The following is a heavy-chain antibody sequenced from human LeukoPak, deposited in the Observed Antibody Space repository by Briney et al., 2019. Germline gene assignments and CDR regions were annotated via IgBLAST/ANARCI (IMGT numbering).Heavy chain of an antibody. CDR2: IYYSGST. CDR1: GGSISSYY. CDR3: ARDSSLLPVDEVEAFDI. D-gene: IGHD1-26*01. J-gene: IGHJ3*02. Sequence: PSETLSLTCTVSGGSISSYYWSWIRQPPGKGLEWIGYIYYSGSTNYNPSLKSRVTISVDTSKNQFSLKLSSVTAADTAVYYCARDSSLLPVDEVEAFDIWGQGTMVTVSS. V-gene: IGHV4-59*01.